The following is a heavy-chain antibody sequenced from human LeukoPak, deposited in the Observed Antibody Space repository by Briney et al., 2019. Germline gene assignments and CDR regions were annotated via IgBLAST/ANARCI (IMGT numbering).Heavy chain of an antibody. Sequence: SETLSLTCAVYGGSFSGYYRSWIRQPPGKGLEWIGEINHSGSTNYNPSLKSRVTISVDTSKNQFSLKLSSVTAADTAVYYCARVGSTVTGWGQGTLVTVSS. D-gene: IGHD4-17*01. CDR2: INHSGST. CDR3: ARVGSTVTG. CDR1: GGSFSGYY. J-gene: IGHJ4*02. V-gene: IGHV4-34*01.